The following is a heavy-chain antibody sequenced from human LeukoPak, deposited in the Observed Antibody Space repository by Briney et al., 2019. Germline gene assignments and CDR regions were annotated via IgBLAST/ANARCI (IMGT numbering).Heavy chain of an antibody. J-gene: IGHJ4*02. CDR2: ISYSSSYI. D-gene: IGHD6-19*01. Sequence: GGSLRLSCAASGFTFSSYSMNWLRQAPGKGLEWVSSISYSSSYIYYADSVQGRFTISRDNAKNSLYLQMNSLRAEDTAVYFCASDWEWLGLWGQGTLVTVSS. V-gene: IGHV3-21*06. CDR1: GFTFSSYS. CDR3: ASDWEWLGL.